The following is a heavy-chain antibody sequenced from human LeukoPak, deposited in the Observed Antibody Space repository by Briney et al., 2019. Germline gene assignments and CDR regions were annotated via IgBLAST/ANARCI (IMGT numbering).Heavy chain of an antibody. Sequence: GGSLRLSCAASGFTVSSNYMSWVRQAPGKGLEWVSVIYSGGSTYYADSVKGRFTISRDNSKNTLYLQMNSLRAEDTAVYYCARDPLGSSGWYGGGYFDYWGQGTLVTVSS. CDR1: GFTVSSNY. D-gene: IGHD6-19*01. V-gene: IGHV3-66*01. CDR3: ARDPLGSSGWYGGGYFDY. J-gene: IGHJ4*02. CDR2: IYSGGST.